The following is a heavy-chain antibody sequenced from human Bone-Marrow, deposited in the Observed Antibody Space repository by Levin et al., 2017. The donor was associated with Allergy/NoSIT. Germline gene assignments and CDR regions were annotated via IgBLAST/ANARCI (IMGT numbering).Heavy chain of an antibody. CDR2: TSSNGGSA. CDR3: ARGPHLTVAPISNGWFDP. Sequence: GGSLRLSCAASGFTFSAYPMYWVRQAPGKGLEYVSGTSSNGGSAYYASSVKGRFTISRDNSKNTLYLQMGSLRAEDMAVYYCARGPHLTVAPISNGWFDPWGHGTLVTVSS. V-gene: IGHV3-64*01. CDR1: GFTFSAYP. D-gene: IGHD5-12*01. J-gene: IGHJ5*02.